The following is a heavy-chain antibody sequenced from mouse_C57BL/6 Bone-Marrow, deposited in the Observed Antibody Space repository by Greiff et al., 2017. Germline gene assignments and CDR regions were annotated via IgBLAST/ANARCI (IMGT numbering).Heavy chain of an antibody. Sequence: QVQLQQPGAELVRPGPSVKLSCKASGYTFTSYWMHWVKQRPGQGLEWIGVIDPSDSYTNYNQTFKGKATLTVDTSSSTAYMQLSSLTSEDSAVYYCARWDTAQAKAGFAYWGQGTLVTVSA. CDR1: GYTFTSYW. CDR2: IDPSDSYT. J-gene: IGHJ3*01. CDR3: ARWDTAQAKAGFAY. V-gene: IGHV1-59*01. D-gene: IGHD3-2*02.